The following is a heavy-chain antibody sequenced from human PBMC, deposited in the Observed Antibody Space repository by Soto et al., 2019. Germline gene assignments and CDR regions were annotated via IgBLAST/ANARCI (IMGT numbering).Heavy chain of an antibody. CDR3: ALYVARITTFGSRDAIHN. D-gene: IGHD3-3*01. CDR2: ISGVGGST. Sequence: EVQLLESGGGLVQPGGSLRLSCAASGFTFSRYAMSWVRQAPGKGLEWVSGISGVGGSTYYADSVKGRFTISRDNSKDRPFLHMSHLIGADTAVFYCALYVARITTFGSRDAIHNWGQEKMVTV. J-gene: IGHJ3*02. V-gene: IGHV3-23*01. CDR1: GFTFSRYA.